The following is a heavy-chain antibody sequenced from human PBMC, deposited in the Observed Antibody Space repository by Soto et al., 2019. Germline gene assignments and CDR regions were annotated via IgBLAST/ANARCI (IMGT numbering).Heavy chain of an antibody. CDR2: ISYDGSNK. D-gene: IGHD3-10*01. V-gene: IGHV3-30*03. J-gene: IGHJ6*02. Sequence: GGSLRLSCAASGFTFSSYGIHWGRQSPVKGLEWVAVISYDGSNKYYADSVKGRFTISRDNSKNTLYLQMNSLRAEDTAVYYCARDYVLLWFGVPWGGMDVWGQGTTVTVSS. CDR3: ARDYVLLWFGVPWGGMDV. CDR1: GFTFSSYG.